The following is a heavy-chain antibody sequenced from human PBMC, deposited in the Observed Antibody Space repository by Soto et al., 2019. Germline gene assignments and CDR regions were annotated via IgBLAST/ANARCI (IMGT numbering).Heavy chain of an antibody. CDR2: IYYSGST. D-gene: IGHD3-3*01. Sequence: SETLSLTCTVSGGSISSSSYYWGWIRQPPGKGLEWIGSIYYSGSTYYNPSLKSRVTISVDTSKNQFSLKLSSVTAADTAVYYCARIILRFLGLRYFDYWGQGTLVTVSS. CDR1: GGSISSSSYY. CDR3: ARIILRFLGLRYFDY. J-gene: IGHJ4*02. V-gene: IGHV4-39*01.